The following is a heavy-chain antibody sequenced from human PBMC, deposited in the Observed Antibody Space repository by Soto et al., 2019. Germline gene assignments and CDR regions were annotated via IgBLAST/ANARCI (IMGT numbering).Heavy chain of an antibody. CDR3: ARVILWFGELFGPHFDY. CDR2: INAGNGNT. V-gene: IGHV1-3*01. D-gene: IGHD3-10*01. Sequence: QVQLVQSGAEVKKPGASVKVSCKASGYTFTSYAMHWVRQAPGQRLEWMGWINAGNGNTKYSQKFQGRVTITRDTSASTAYMELSRLRSEDTAVYYCARVILWFGELFGPHFDYWGQGPLVTVSS. J-gene: IGHJ4*02. CDR1: GYTFTSYA.